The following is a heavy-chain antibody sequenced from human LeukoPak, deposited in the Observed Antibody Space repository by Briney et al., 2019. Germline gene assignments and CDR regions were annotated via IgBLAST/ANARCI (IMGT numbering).Heavy chain of an antibody. CDR3: AKVPVFSLTISEVVTDDAFDI. CDR2: ISGSGGST. CDR1: GFTFSSYA. V-gene: IGHV3-23*01. Sequence: GGSLRLTCAASGFTFSSYAMSWVRQAPGKGLGWVSAISGSGGSTYYADSVKGRFTISRDNSKNTLYLQMNSLRAEDTAVYYCAKVPVFSLTISEVVTDDAFDIWGQGTIVTVSS. J-gene: IGHJ3*02. D-gene: IGHD3-3*01.